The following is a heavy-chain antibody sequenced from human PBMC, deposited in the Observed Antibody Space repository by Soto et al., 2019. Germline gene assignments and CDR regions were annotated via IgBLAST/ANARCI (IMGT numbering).Heavy chain of an antibody. CDR1: GGTFGSDA. D-gene: IGHD3-22*01. J-gene: IGHJ5*02. CDR3: ARDRTDSGYYTNGLDP. Sequence: QVHLMQSGAEVKKPGSSVKVSCKASGGTFGSDAITWVRQAPGQGLAWVGRIIPIFGTTNYAQNLQGRVTISADKSTLTSYMELHSLTSDDTALYYCARDRTDSGYYTNGLDPWGQGTQVTVSS. CDR2: IIPIFGTT. V-gene: IGHV1-69*06.